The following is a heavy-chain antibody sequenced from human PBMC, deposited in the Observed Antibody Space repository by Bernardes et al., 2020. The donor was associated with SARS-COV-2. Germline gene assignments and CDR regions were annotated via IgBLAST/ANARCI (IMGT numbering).Heavy chain of an antibody. D-gene: IGHD2-15*01. V-gene: IGHV3-7*02. J-gene: IGHJ4*02. CDR1: GFTFSNYW. Sequence: GGSLRLSCAVSGFTFSNYWMSWVRQAPGKGLEWVANINLDGSAKYYAESVQGRFTISRDNPKNTLYLQMNSLRREDTAVYFCAKALGGYCSGGTCYGVESWGQGTQVTVSS. CDR2: INLDGSAK. CDR3: AKALGGYCSGGTCYGVES.